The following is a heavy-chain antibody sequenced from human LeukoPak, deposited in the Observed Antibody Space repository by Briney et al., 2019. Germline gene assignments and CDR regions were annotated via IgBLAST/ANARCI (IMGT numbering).Heavy chain of an antibody. CDR1: GYTFTGYY. D-gene: IGHD5-12*01. CDR2: INPNSGGT. CDR3: ARFKKVRVATTNWFDP. V-gene: IGHV1-2*02. Sequence: ASVTVSFKASGYTFTGYYMHWVRQAPGQGLEWMGWINPNSGGTNYAQKFQGRVTITRDTSISTAYMELSRLRSDHTAVYFCARFKKVRVATTNWFDPWGQGTLVTVSS. J-gene: IGHJ5*02.